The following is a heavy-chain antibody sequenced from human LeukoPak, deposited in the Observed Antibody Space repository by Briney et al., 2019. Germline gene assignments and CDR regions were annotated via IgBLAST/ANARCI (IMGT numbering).Heavy chain of an antibody. CDR2: IRYDGSNK. D-gene: IGHD6-19*01. J-gene: IGHJ3*02. V-gene: IGHV3-30*02. Sequence: GGSLRLSCAASGFTFSSYGMHWVRQAPGKGLEWVAFIRYDGSNKYYADSVKGRFTISRDNSKNTLYLQMNSLRAEDTAVYYCARGSRAYSSGWYDAFDIWGQGTMVTVSS. CDR1: GFTFSSYG. CDR3: ARGSRAYSSGWYDAFDI.